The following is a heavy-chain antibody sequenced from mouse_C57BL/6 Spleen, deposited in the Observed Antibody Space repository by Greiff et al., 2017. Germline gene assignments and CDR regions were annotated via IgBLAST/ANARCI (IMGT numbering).Heavy chain of an antibody. CDR1: GYTFTDYY. CDR2: LYPGSGNT. CDR3: ATYYSNYVGYAMDY. D-gene: IGHD2-5*01. V-gene: IGHV1-84*01. Sequence: VQLQQSGPELVKPGASVKISCKASGYTFTDYYINWVKQRPGQGLEWIGWLYPGSGNTKYNEKFKGKATLTVDTSSSTAYMQLSSLTSEDSAVYFCATYYSNYVGYAMDYWGQGTSVTVSS. J-gene: IGHJ4*01.